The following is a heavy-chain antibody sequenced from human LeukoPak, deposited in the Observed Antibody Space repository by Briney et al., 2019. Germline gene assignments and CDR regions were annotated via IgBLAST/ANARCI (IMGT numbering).Heavy chain of an antibody. CDR1: GFSRRTSGGG. CDR3: AHLYGSGSSLNY. Sequence: SGPTLLQPTPTLTLTCTFSGFSRRTSGGGVGWIRQPPGKALEWLTLIYWDDDKRYNPSLKSRGTSTKDTSKIQVVLTMTNMDPVDTATYYCAHLYGSGSSLNYWGQGTLVTVSS. CDR2: IYWDDDK. D-gene: IGHD3-10*01. V-gene: IGHV2-5*02. J-gene: IGHJ4*02.